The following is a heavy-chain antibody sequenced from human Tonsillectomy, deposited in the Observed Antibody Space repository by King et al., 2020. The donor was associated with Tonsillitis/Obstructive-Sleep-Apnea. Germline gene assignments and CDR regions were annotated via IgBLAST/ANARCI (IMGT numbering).Heavy chain of an antibody. V-gene: IGHV3-30*03. CDR1: GFTFSSYG. J-gene: IGHJ6*02. D-gene: IGHD4-17*01. CDR3: ARKPTIGGDYDYHYGMDV. CDR2: ISYDGSNK. Sequence: VQLVESGGGVVQPGRSLRLSCAASGFTFSSYGMHWVRQAPGKGLEWVAVISYDGSNKYYADSVKGRFTISRDNSKNTLYLQMNSLRAEDTAVYYCARKPTIGGDYDYHYGMDVWGQGTTVSVSS.